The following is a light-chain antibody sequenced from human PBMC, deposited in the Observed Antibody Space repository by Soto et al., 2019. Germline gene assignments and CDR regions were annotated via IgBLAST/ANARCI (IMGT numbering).Light chain of an antibody. J-gene: IGKJ5*01. Sequence: IRMTKSPSTLSAYVGARVTITCRAIQSISSWLAWYQQKPGKAPKLLIYAASSLQSGVPSRFSGSGSGTDFTLTISSLQPEDFATYYCQQSYSTPQAITFGQGTRLEIK. CDR2: AAS. CDR3: QQSYSTPQAIT. V-gene: IGKV1-39*01. CDR1: QSISSW.